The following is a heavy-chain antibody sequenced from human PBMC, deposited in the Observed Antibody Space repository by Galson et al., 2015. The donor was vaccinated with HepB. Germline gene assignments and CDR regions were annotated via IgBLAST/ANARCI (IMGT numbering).Heavy chain of an antibody. D-gene: IGHD1-1*01. CDR3: ARGPTGALDY. Sequence: SVKVSCKASGYRFIEYGVNWVRQAPGQGLEWMGWINPNTGNPTYAQGFIGRFVFSSDTSVTTAYLQISGLVPDDSAMYFCARGPTGALDYWGQGTLVTVS. J-gene: IGHJ4*02. CDR2: INPNTGNP. CDR1: GYRFIEYG. V-gene: IGHV7-4-1*02.